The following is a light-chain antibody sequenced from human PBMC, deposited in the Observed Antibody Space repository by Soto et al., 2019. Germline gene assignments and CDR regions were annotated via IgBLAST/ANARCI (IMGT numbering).Light chain of an antibody. CDR2: EVS. V-gene: IGLV2-8*01. CDR3: SSDAGSNIFV. CDR1: SSDVGGYHY. Sequence: QSALTQPPSASGSPGQSVTISCTGTSSDVGGYHYVSWYQQHPGKAPKLMIYEVSERPSGVPNRFSGSKSGNTASLTVSGLQADDEADYFCSSDAGSNIFVFGTGTKVTVL. J-gene: IGLJ1*01.